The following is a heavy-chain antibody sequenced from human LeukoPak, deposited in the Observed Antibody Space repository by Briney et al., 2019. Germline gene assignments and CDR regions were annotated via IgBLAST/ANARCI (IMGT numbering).Heavy chain of an antibody. CDR1: GGSIRSYY. D-gene: IGHD1-7*01. J-gene: IGHJ5*02. Sequence: SETLSLTCTVSGGSIRSYYWSWIRQPAGKGLEWIGRIYHNGGTNDNPSLKSRVTMSVDTSKNQFSLKLSSVTAADTAVYYCARSNNWNSNWFDPWGQGTLVTVSS. V-gene: IGHV4-4*07. CDR3: ARSNNWNSNWFDP. CDR2: IYHNGGT.